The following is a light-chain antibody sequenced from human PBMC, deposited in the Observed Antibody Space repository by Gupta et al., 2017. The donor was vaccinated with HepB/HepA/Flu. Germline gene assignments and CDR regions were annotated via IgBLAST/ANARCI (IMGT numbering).Light chain of an antibody. CDR2: DVN. Sequence: QSALTQPASVSGSPGQSITISCTGTSSDIGVYNYVSWYQQQPDKAPKLVIYDVNNRPSGVSDRVSGVKSGNTASQTISGLEAEDEGDYDCSAYTRSTSGVFGGGTKLTVL. J-gene: IGLJ3*02. CDR3: SAYTRSTSGV. V-gene: IGLV2-14*03. CDR1: SSDIGVYNY.